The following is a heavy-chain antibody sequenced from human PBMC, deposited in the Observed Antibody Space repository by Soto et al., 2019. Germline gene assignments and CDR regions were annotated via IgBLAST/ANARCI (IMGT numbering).Heavy chain of an antibody. CDR3: ENGRDSSGWDYYYYGMDV. V-gene: IGHV3-11*01. CDR1: GFTFSDYY. D-gene: IGHD6-19*01. J-gene: IGHJ6*02. Sequence: QVQLVESGGGLVKPGGSLRLSCAASGFTFSDYYMSWIRQAPGKGLEWVSYISSSGSTIYYADSVKGRFTISRDNAKNSLYLQMNSLRGEDTAVYYCENGRDSSGWDYYYYGMDVWGQGTTVTVSS. CDR2: ISSSGSTI.